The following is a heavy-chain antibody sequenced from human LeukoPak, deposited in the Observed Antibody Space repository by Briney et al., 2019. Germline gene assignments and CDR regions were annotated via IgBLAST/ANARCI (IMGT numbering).Heavy chain of an antibody. J-gene: IGHJ4*02. CDR2: ISYDGSNK. CDR3: AKELSSGLDY. D-gene: IGHD6-19*01. V-gene: IGHV3-30*18. CDR1: GFTFSSYA. Sequence: GGSLRLSCAASGFTFSSYAMHWVRQAPGKGLEWVAVISYDGSNKYYADSVKGRLTISRDNSKNTLYLQMDSLRAEDTAVYYCAKELSSGLDYWGQGTLVTVSS.